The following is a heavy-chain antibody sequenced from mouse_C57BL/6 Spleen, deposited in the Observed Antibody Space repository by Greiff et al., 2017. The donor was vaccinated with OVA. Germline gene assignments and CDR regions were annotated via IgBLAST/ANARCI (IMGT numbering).Heavy chain of an antibody. J-gene: IGHJ4*01. CDR3: ARSRDYDDNAMYY. V-gene: IGHV1-85*01. Sequence: QVQLKESGPELVKPGASVKLSCKASGYTFTSYDINWVKQRPGQGLEWIGWIYPGDGSTKYNEKFKGKANLTVDTSSSTAYMELNSLTSEDSAVYFCARSRDYDDNAMYYWGQGTSVTVSS. D-gene: IGHD2-4*01. CDR1: GYTFTSYD. CDR2: IYPGDGST.